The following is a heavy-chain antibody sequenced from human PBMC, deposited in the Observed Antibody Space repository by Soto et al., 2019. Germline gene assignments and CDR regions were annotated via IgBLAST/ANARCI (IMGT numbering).Heavy chain of an antibody. CDR2: INPDNGNT. J-gene: IGHJ5*02. V-gene: IGHV1-3*01. CDR1: GYTFTRYT. CDR3: ARGIATGQLDP. Sequence: ASVKVSCKASGYTFTRYTMNWVRQAPGQRLEWMGWINPDNGNTKSSQKFQDRVIITRDTSASTAYMDLSSLRSEDTAVYYCARGIATGQLDPWGQGTLVTLSS. D-gene: IGHD2-15*01.